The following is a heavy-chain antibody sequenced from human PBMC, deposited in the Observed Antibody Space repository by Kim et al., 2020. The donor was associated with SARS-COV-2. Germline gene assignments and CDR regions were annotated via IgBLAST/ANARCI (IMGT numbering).Heavy chain of an antibody. CDR3: LRGTTAAPGTDY. V-gene: IGHV3-7*01. CDR1: GFTFSSYW. D-gene: IGHD6-13*01. Sequence: GGSLRLSCVASGFTFSSYWMNWVRQAPGKGLEWVANIKEDGSIKHYGDSVKGRFTISRDNAKNSLFLQMNSLRAEDTAVYFCLRGTTAAPGTDYWGQGTLVTVSS. J-gene: IGHJ4*02. CDR2: IKEDGSIK.